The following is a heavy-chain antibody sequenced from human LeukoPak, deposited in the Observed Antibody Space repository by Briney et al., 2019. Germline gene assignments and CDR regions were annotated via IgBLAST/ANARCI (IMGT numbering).Heavy chain of an antibody. CDR2: IDSGDNT. V-gene: IGHV3-64*01. CDR3: ARRVIYYGEYHY. CDR1: GFTFGMYS. J-gene: IGHJ4*02. D-gene: IGHD1-26*01. Sequence: PGGSLRLSCAASGFTFGMYSMDWVRQAPGKGLEYVSGIDSGDNTYYARSVKGRYTISRDNSKNTLYLQMDSLRLEDMGLFYCARRVIYYGEYHYWGQGTLVTVSA.